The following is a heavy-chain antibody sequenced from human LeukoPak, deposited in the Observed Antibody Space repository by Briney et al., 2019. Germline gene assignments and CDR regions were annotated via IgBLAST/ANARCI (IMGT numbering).Heavy chain of an antibody. Sequence: GGSLRLSCIGSGYTFSDYWIHWVRQAPGKGLVWVSRIDGGGRNTNYADSVKGRFTVSRDNAKNTVYLQMNSLSAEDTAVYYCIRDFRVADFWGQGTLVTVSS. J-gene: IGHJ4*02. CDR1: GYTFSDYW. CDR3: IRDFRVADF. CDR2: IDGGGRNT. V-gene: IGHV3-74*01.